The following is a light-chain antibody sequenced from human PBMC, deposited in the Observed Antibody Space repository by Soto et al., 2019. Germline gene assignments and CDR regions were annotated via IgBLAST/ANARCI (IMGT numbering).Light chain of an antibody. Sequence: QSALTQPPSASGSPGQSVTISCTGTSSDVGGYNYVSWYQHHPGKAPKLMIYEVSKRPSGVPDRFSGSKSGNTASLTVSGLQAEDEADYYCSSYAGSNTFVVFGGGTKLTLL. V-gene: IGLV2-8*01. J-gene: IGLJ2*01. CDR3: SSYAGSNTFVV. CDR1: SSDVGGYNY. CDR2: EVS.